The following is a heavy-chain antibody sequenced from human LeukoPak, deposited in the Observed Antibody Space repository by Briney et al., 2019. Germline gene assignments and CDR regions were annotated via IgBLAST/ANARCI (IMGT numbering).Heavy chain of an antibody. CDR2: ISYDGSNK. D-gene: IGHD4-17*01. Sequence: GRSLRLSCAASGFTFSSYAMHWVRQAPGKGLEWVAVISYDGSNKYYADSVKGRFTISRDNSKNTLYLQMNSLRAEDTAVYYCARASTVTLDYWGQGTLVTVSS. CDR1: GFTFSSYA. J-gene: IGHJ4*02. V-gene: IGHV3-30-3*01. CDR3: ARASTVTLDY.